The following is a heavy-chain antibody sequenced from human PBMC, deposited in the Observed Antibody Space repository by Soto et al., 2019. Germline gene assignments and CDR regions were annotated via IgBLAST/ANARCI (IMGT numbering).Heavy chain of an antibody. CDR3: AYSSTPFDY. CDR2: INTDGSST. J-gene: IGHJ4*02. D-gene: IGHD6-13*01. V-gene: IGHV3-74*01. CDR1: GFTFSSYW. Sequence: GGSLRLSCAASGFTFSSYWMHWVRQAPGKGLVWVSRINTDGSSTTYADSVKGRFTVSRDNAKNTLYLQMNSLRAEDTAVYYCAYSSTPFDYWGQGTLVTVSS.